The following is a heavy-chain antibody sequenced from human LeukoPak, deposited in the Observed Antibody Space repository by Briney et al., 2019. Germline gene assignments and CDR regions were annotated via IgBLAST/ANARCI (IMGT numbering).Heavy chain of an antibody. V-gene: IGHV4-59*01. CDR3: AREHCSSTSCYRGQFDY. J-gene: IGHJ4*02. D-gene: IGHD2-2*01. CDR1: GGSISSYY. CDR2: IYYSGST. Sequence: SETLSLTCTVSGGSISSYYWSWIRQPPGKGLEWIEYIYYSGSTNYNPSLKSRVTISVDTSKNQFSLKLSSVTAADTAVYYCAREHCSSTSCYRGQFDYWGQGTLVTVSS.